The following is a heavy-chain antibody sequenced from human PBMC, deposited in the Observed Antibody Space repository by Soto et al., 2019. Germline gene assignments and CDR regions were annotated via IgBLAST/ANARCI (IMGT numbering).Heavy chain of an antibody. D-gene: IGHD3-3*01. J-gene: IGHJ4*02. CDR3: ASPPTLYYDFWSGSPRDY. CDR1: GFTFSSYW. Sequence: GGSLRLSCAASGFTFSSYWMSWVRQAPGKGLEWVANIKQDGSEKYYVDSVKGRFTISRDNAKNSLYLQMNSLRAEDTAVYYCASPPTLYYDFWSGSPRDYWGQGTLVTVS. V-gene: IGHV3-7*05. CDR2: IKQDGSEK.